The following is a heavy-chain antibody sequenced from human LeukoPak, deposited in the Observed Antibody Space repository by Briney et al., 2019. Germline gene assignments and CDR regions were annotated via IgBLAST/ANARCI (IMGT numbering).Heavy chain of an antibody. CDR3: ARKTYYYDSGSYGPFDY. CDR2: ISGSGGST. V-gene: IGHV3-23*01. D-gene: IGHD3-10*01. J-gene: IGHJ4*02. Sequence: GGCVRLSCAASGCTFSGYVMSWVRQAPGKGLEWVSAISGSGGSTYYADSVKGRFTISRENSKNTLYLQMNSLRAEDTAVYYCARKTYYYDSGSYGPFDYWGQGTLATVSS. CDR1: GCTFSGYV.